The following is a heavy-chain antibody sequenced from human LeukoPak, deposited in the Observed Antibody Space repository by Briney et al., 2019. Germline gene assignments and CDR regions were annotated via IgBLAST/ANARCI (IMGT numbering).Heavy chain of an antibody. Sequence: GGSLRLSCAASGFTFSSYEIHWVRQAPGKGLEWLSYISSSGSTIKYADSVKGRFTISRGNAKNSLYLQMDSLTADDTAVYFCACLRGPSDYWGQGTLVTVSS. J-gene: IGHJ4*02. D-gene: IGHD4-17*01. CDR2: ISSSGSTI. CDR3: ACLRGPSDY. CDR1: GFTFSSYE. V-gene: IGHV3-48*03.